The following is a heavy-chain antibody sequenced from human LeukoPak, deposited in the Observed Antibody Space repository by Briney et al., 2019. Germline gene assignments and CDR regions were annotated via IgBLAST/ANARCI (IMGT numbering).Heavy chain of an antibody. V-gene: IGHV1-69*13. D-gene: IGHD5-24*01. CDR3: ALPVHVRGWLQSYNWFDP. CDR1: GGTFSSYA. Sequence: SVKVSCKASGGTFSSYAISWVRQAPGQGLEWMGGIIPIFGTANYAQKFQGRVTITADESTSTAYMELSSLGSEDTAVYYRALPVHVRGWLQSYNWFDPWGQGTLVTVSS. J-gene: IGHJ5*02. CDR2: IIPIFGTA.